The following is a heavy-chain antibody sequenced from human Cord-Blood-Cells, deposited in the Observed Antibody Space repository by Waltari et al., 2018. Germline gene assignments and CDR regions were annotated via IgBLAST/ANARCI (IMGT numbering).Heavy chain of an antibody. J-gene: IGHJ3*02. V-gene: IGHV4-31*03. CDR3: AREQPDDAFDI. Sequence: QVQLQESGPGLVKPYQTLSLTCTVSGGSISSGGYYWSWTRQHPGKGLEWIGYIYYRGSTYYNPSLKSRVTISVDTSKNQFSLKLSSVTAADTAVYYCAREQPDDAFDIWGQGTMVTVSS. CDR2: IYYRGST. D-gene: IGHD1-1*01. CDR1: GGSISSGGYY.